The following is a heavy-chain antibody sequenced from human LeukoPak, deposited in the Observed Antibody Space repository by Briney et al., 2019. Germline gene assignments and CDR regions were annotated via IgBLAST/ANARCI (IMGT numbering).Heavy chain of an antibody. CDR2: INHSGST. V-gene: IGHV4-34*01. J-gene: IGHJ4*02. CDR3: ASGDCSSTSCRFDY. Sequence: SETLSLTCAVYGGSFSGYYWSWIRQPPGKGLEWIGEINHSGSTNYNPSLKSRVTISADTSKNQFSLKLSSVTAADTAVYYCASGDCSSTSCRFDYWGQGTLVTVSS. CDR1: GGSFSGYY. D-gene: IGHD2-2*01.